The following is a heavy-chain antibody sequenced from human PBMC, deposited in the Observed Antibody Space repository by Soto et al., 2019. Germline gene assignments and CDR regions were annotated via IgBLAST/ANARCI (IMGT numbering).Heavy chain of an antibody. J-gene: IGHJ4*02. CDR1: GGSISSSSYY. V-gene: IGHV4-39*01. D-gene: IGHD3-22*01. CDR2: IYYSGST. Sequence: PSETLSLTCTVSGGSISSSSYYWGWIRQPPGKGLEWIGSIYYSGSTYYNPSLKSRVTISVGTSKNQFSLKLSSVTAADTAVYYCARGGGYYYDSSGLDYWGQGTLVTVSS. CDR3: ARGGGYYYDSSGLDY.